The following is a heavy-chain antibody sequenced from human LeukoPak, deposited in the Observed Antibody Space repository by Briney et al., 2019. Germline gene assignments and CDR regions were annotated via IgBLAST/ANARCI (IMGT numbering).Heavy chain of an antibody. J-gene: IGHJ3*01. CDR3: AKDGRQGAYDV. D-gene: IGHD2-21*01. Sequence: PGGSLRLSCVASGFTFDDFTMHWVRQRPGKGLEWVSLISWDSSSTYFTDSVKGRFTISRDNTKNSLYLQMNSLTTEDTAFYHCAKDGRQGAYDVWGQGTLVTVS. V-gene: IGHV3-43*01. CDR2: ISWDSSST. CDR1: GFTFDDFT.